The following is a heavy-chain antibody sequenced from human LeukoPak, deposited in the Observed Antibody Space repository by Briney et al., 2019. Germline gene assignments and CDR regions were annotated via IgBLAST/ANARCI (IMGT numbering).Heavy chain of an antibody. CDR3: AKVSRWFGELLYENAFDI. CDR2: ISYDGSNK. Sequence: PGGSLRLSCAASGFTFSSYGMHWVRHAPGKGLEWVAVISYDGSNKYYADSVKGRFTISRDNSKNTLYLQMNSLRAEDTAVYYCAKVSRWFGELLYENAFDIWGQGTMVTVSS. V-gene: IGHV3-30*18. D-gene: IGHD3-10*01. CDR1: GFTFSSYG. J-gene: IGHJ3*02.